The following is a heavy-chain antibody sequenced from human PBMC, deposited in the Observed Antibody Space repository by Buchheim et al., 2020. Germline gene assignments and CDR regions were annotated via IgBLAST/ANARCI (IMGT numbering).Heavy chain of an antibody. D-gene: IGHD2-21*02. CDR2: ISYDGSNK. J-gene: IGHJ2*01. CDR3: AKGGSYCGGDCYPPALDMGGWYFDL. V-gene: IGHV3-30*18. Sequence: QVQLVESGGGVVQPGRSLRLSCAASGFTFSSYGMHWVRQAPGKGLEWVAVISYDGSNKYYADSVKGRFTISRDNSKNTLYLQMNSLRAEDTAVYYCAKGGSYCGGDCYPPALDMGGWYFDLWGRGTL. CDR1: GFTFSSYG.